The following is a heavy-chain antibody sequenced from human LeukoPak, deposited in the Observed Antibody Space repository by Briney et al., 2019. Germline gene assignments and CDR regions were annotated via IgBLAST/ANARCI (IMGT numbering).Heavy chain of an antibody. CDR2: VNPSGTST. CDR3: ARDLRAAYDIDVVFDY. J-gene: IGHJ4*02. Sequence: ASVKVSRKASGYTFITYYMHWVRQAPGQGLEWMGMVNPSGTSTIYAQKFQGRVTLSSDTSTSTVYMELSSLRSEDADVYYCARDLRAAYDIDVVFDYWGQGTLVTVSS. V-gene: IGHV1-46*01. D-gene: IGHD3-9*01. CDR1: GYTFITYY.